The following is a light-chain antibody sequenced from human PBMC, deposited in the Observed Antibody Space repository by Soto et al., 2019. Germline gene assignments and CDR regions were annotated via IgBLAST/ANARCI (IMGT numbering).Light chain of an antibody. CDR2: DTS. V-gene: IGKV3-20*01. Sequence: EIVLMQSPGTLSLSPGEGATLSCRASQSVNNNYLAWYQQRPGQAPTVLIFDTSRRATGVPDRFSGSGSGTDCTLRISRVEPDDFAVYYCQQYGSSQFTFGPGTKVNIK. CDR3: QQYGSSQFT. CDR1: QSVNNNY. J-gene: IGKJ3*01.